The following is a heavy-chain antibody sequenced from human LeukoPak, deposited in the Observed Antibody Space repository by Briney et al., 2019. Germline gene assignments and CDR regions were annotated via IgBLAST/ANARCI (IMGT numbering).Heavy chain of an antibody. CDR3: AKDRSGRKGRWLQWTAIDY. CDR1: GFTFDDYA. V-gene: IGHV3-43*02. Sequence: GGSLRLSCAASGFTFDDYAMHWVRQAPGKGLEWVSLISGDGGSTYYADSVKGRFTISRDNSKNSLYLQMNSLRTEDTALYYCAKDRSGRKGRWLQWTAIDYWGQGTLVTVSS. D-gene: IGHD5-24*01. J-gene: IGHJ4*02. CDR2: ISGDGGST.